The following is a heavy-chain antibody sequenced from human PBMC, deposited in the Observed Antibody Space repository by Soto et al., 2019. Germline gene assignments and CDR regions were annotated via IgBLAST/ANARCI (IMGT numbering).Heavy chain of an antibody. V-gene: IGHV4-59*01. J-gene: IGHJ4*02. Sequence: SEPLSLTCTVSGDSIGAYSWSWVGQPPGKGLEWIGNIHYNGNTKYSPSLKSRVTMSVDTSKNHFSLRLISVTAADTAIYFCAREGNLGRWLQPLDFWGQGTLVSVS. CDR3: AREGNLGRWLQPLDF. CDR2: IHYNGNT. D-gene: IGHD5-12*01. CDR1: GDSIGAYS.